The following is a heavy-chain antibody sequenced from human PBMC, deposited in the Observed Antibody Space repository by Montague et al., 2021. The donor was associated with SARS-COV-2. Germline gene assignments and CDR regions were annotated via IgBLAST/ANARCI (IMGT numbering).Heavy chain of an antibody. CDR3: ARVTTKRTRYGSGSYRGFDAFDX. D-gene: IGHD3-10*01. CDR2: IYYSGST. Sequence: SETLSLTCTVSGGSINTYYWSWIRQPPGKGLEWIGYIYYSGSTNYNPSLKSRVTISVDTSKNQFSLKLGSVAAADTAVYYCARVTTKRTRYGSGSYRGFDAFDXWGQGTMVTVSS. CDR1: GGSINTYY. J-gene: IGHJ3*02. V-gene: IGHV4-59*08.